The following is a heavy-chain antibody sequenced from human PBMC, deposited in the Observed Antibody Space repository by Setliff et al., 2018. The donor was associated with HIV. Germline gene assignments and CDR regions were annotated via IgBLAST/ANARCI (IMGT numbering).Heavy chain of an antibody. CDR2: IYTSGST. J-gene: IGHJ4*02. V-gene: IGHV4-61*09. CDR1: GGSISSGSYY. CDR3: ARLVSSSSKFDS. D-gene: IGHD6-6*01. Sequence: PSETLSLTCTVSGGSISSGSYYWSWIRQPAGKGLEWIGHIYTSGSTNYNPSLKSRVTISVDKSKNQFSLKLSSVTAADTAVYYCARLVSSSSKFDSWGQGTLVTVSS.